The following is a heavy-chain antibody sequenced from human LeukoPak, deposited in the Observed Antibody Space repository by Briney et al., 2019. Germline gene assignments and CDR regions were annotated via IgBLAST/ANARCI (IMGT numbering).Heavy chain of an antibody. D-gene: IGHD3-3*01. V-gene: IGHV4-59*01. J-gene: IGHJ6*02. CDR1: GGSISSYY. CDR3: ASGRAYDFWSGYYPTTNYYYSMDV. Sequence: SETLSLTCTVSGGSISSYYWSWIRQPPGKGLEWIGYIYYSGSTNYNPSLKSRVTISVDTSKNQFSLKLSSVTAADTAVYYCASGRAYDFWSGYYPTTNYYYSMDVWGQGTTVTVSS. CDR2: IYYSGST.